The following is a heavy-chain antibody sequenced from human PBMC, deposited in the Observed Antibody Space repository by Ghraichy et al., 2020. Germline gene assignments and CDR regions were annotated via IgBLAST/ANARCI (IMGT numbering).Heavy chain of an antibody. D-gene: IGHD3-3*01. CDR2: ISGSGGST. Sequence: GESLNISCAASGFTFSSYAMSWVRQAPGKGLEWVSAISGSGGSTYYADSVKGRFTISRDNSKNTLYLQMNSLRAEDTAVYYCARAGWDRDITIFGVVIISFDYWGQGTLVTVSS. V-gene: IGHV3-23*01. J-gene: IGHJ4*02. CDR1: GFTFSSYA. CDR3: ARAGWDRDITIFGVVIISFDY.